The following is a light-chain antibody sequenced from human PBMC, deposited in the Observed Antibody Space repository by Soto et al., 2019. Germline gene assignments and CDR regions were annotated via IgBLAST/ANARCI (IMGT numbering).Light chain of an antibody. CDR1: QSLLHSDGYNY. CDR3: MQALQTPWT. CDR2: LGS. Sequence: DIVMTQSPLSLSVTPGEPASISCRSSQSLLHSDGYNYLDWYLQKPGQSPQLLIYLGSYRASGVPDRFRGSGSGTDFTLKISRVEAEDVGVYYCMQALQTPWTFGQGTKVEIK. V-gene: IGKV2-28*01. J-gene: IGKJ1*01.